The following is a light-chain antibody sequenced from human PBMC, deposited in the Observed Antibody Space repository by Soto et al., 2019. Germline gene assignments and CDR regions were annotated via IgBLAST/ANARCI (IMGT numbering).Light chain of an antibody. V-gene: IGKV3-11*01. Sequence: EIVLTQSPATLSLSPGERATLSCRASQSVTNHLAWYQQKPGQTPRLLIYDASNRAAGVPARFSGSGSGADFTLTISSLEPEDSAVYYCQQRYNCPPITFGQGTRLEIK. CDR1: QSVTNH. J-gene: IGKJ5*01. CDR3: QQRYNCPPIT. CDR2: DAS.